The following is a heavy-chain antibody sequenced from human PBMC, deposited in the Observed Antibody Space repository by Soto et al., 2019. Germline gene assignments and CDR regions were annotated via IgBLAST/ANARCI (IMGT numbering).Heavy chain of an antibody. CDR1: GGTFSSYA. CDR2: IIPIFGTA. V-gene: IGHV1-69*13. Sequence: SVKVSCKASGGTFSSYAISWVRQAPGQGLEWMGGIIPIFGTANYAQKFQGRVTITADESTSTAYMELSSLRSEDTAVYYCARDPRAIVVVPAATYYGMDVWGQGTTVTVSS. D-gene: IGHD2-2*01. CDR3: ARDPRAIVVVPAATYYGMDV. J-gene: IGHJ6*02.